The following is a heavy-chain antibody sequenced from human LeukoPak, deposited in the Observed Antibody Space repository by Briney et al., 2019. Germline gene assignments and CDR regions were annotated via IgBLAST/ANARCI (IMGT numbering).Heavy chain of an antibody. Sequence: KESGPTLVKPTQTLTLTCTFSGFSFSTSGVGVGWIRQPPGKALEWLAVIYWDEDERYRPSLKSRLTINKDTSKNQVVLTMTNMDPVDTATYYCARSLYYDILTGSRGTFDYWGRGILVTVSS. CDR2: IYWDEDE. J-gene: IGHJ4*02. V-gene: IGHV2-5*02. CDR3: ARSLYYDILTGSRGTFDY. D-gene: IGHD3-9*01. CDR1: GFSFSTSGVG.